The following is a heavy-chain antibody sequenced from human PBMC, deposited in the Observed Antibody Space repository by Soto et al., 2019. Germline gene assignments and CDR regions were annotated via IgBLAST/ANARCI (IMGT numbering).Heavy chain of an antibody. Sequence: SQTLSRTCAISGDSFSSNSAAWNGIRQSPSRCLDWLGRTYYRSKWYNDYAVSVKSRITITPDTSKNQFSLQLNSVTPEDTAVYYCARGGSSSWFDYWGQGTLVTVSS. CDR2: TYYRSKWYN. D-gene: IGHD6-13*01. CDR1: GDSFSSNSAA. J-gene: IGHJ4*02. V-gene: IGHV6-1*01. CDR3: ARGGSSSWFDY.